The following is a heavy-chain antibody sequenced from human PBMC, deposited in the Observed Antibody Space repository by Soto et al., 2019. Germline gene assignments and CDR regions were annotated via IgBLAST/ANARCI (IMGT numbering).Heavy chain of an antibody. CDR2: ISYDGSNK. D-gene: IGHD2-2*01. CDR1: GFTFSSYA. Sequence: PGGSLRVSCAASGFTFSSYAMHWVRQAPGKGLEWVAVISYDGSNKYYADSVKGRFTISRDNSKNTLYLQMNSLRAEDTAVYYCARDRCISTSCYSNRYYYYGMDVWGQGTTVTVSS. J-gene: IGHJ6*02. CDR3: ARDRCISTSCYSNRYYYYGMDV. V-gene: IGHV3-30-3*01.